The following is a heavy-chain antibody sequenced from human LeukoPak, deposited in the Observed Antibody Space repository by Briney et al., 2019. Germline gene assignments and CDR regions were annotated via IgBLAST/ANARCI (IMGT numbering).Heavy chain of an antibody. D-gene: IGHD3-3*01. CDR1: GGSISGYY. CDR3: ARHKAPFFGNYTDWFDP. V-gene: IGHV4-59*08. J-gene: IGHJ5*02. Sequence: PSETLSLTCTVSGGSISGYYWSWIRQPPGKGLEGIGYIYYSGSTNYNPSLKSRVTILVDTSKNQFSLKLRSVTAAETAVYYCARHKAPFFGNYTDWFDPWGQGTLVTVSS. CDR2: IYYSGST.